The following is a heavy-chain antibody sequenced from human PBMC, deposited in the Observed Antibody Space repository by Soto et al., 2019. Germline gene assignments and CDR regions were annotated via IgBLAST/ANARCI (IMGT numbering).Heavy chain of an antibody. V-gene: IGHV1-69*13. CDR3: AREEWLVGYYYYGMDV. Sequence: GASVKVSCKASGGTFSSYAISWVRQAPGQGLEWMGGIIPIFGTANYAQKFQGRVTITADESTSTAYMELSSLRTEDTAVYYCAREEWLVGYYYYGMDVWGQGTTVTVSS. CDR1: GGTFSSYA. J-gene: IGHJ6*02. D-gene: IGHD6-19*01. CDR2: IIPIFGTA.